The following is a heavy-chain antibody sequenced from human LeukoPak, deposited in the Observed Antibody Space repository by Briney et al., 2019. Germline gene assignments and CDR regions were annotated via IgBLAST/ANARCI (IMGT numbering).Heavy chain of an antibody. CDR3: ASSGGDCCDFDY. CDR1: GDSISSSSYY. J-gene: IGHJ4*02. D-gene: IGHD2-21*02. CDR2: IYYSGST. Sequence: SETLSLTCTVSGDSISSSSYYWGWVRQPPGKGLEWIGSIYYSGSTYYNPSLKSRVTMSVDTSKNQFSLKLSSVTAADTAVYYCASSGGDCCDFDYWGQGTLVTVSS. V-gene: IGHV4-39*07.